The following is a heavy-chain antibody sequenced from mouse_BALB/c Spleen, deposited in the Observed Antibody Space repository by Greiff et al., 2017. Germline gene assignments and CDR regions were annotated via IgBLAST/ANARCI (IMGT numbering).Heavy chain of an antibody. CDR2: IYPSDSYT. Sequence: VQLQQPGAELVRPGASVKLSCKASGYTFTSYWINWVKQRPGQGLEWIGNIYPSDSYTNYNQKFKDKATLTVDKSSSTAYMQLSSPTSEDSAVYYCTYGNYDGYAMDYWGQGTSVTVSS. D-gene: IGHD2-1*01. CDR1: GYTFTSYW. V-gene: IGHV1-69*02. J-gene: IGHJ4*01. CDR3: TYGNYDGYAMDY.